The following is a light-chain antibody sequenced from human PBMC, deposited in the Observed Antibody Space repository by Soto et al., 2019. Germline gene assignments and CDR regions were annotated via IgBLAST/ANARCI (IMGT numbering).Light chain of an antibody. Sequence: EIVMTQSPATLSVSPGGRATLSCRASQSISDTLAWYQQKPGQAPRLLIYAASSRAPGIPDRFSGSGSGTDFTLTISRLEPEDFAVYYCQQYGGSPRTFGQGTKVDIK. CDR3: QQYGGSPRT. V-gene: IGKV3-20*01. J-gene: IGKJ1*01. CDR1: QSISDT. CDR2: AAS.